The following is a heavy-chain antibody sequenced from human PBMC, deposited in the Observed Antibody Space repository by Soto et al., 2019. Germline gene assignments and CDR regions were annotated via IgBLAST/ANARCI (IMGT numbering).Heavy chain of an antibody. V-gene: IGHV3-15*07. CDR2: IKSKTDGGTT. D-gene: IGHD3-10*02. Sequence: TGGSLRLSCAASGFTFSNAWMNWVRQAPGKGLEWVGRIKSKTDGGTTDYAAPVKGRFTISRDDSKNTLYLQMNSLKTEDTAVYYCTTDPYYYVTSDDGMGVWGQGTTVTVSS. J-gene: IGHJ6*02. CDR3: TTDPYYYVTSDDGMGV. CDR1: GFTFSNAW.